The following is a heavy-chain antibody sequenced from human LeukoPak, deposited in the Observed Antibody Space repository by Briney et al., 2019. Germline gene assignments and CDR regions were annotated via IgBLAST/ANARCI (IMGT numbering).Heavy chain of an antibody. CDR2: ISAYNGNT. D-gene: IGHD4-17*01. J-gene: IGHJ1*01. V-gene: IGHV1-18*01. Sequence: GASVKVSCKASGGTFSSYAISWVRQAPGQGLEWMGRISAYNGNTHSAQSLQGRVTMTTDTSTSTAYMELRSLRSDDTAVYYCARDPGLGDSVLYFQHWGQGTLVSVSS. CDR3: ARDPGLGDSVLYFQH. CDR1: GGTFSSYA.